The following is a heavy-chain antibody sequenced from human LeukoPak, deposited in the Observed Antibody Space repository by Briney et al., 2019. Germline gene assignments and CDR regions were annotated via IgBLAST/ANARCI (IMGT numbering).Heavy chain of an antibody. CDR3: TTYPRLGGGDTAFVS. D-gene: IGHD2-21*02. J-gene: IGHJ4*02. CDR1: GFIFSNSW. Sequence: QAGGSLRLSCAVSGFIFSNSWMNWVRQAPGKGLEWVASIDQDGSETNYVDSVKGRFTISRDNSKNSLSLQMNSLRVEDTAVYYCTTYPRLGGGDTAFVSWGQGTLVTVSS. CDR2: IDQDGSET. V-gene: IGHV3-7*01.